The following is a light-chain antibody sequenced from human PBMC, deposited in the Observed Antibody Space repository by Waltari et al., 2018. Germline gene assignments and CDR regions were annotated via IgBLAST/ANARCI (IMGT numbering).Light chain of an antibody. Sequence: QSVLTQPPSVSGTPGQRVTISCSGSTSNIGGNSVNWYQQLPGTAPKLLIYHDNQLPRGSPHLFSSSKSCSSAALAVTGLQSEDEAAYYCAVWDDSLGGVFGGGTKLTVL. CDR1: TSNIGGNS. CDR2: HDN. V-gene: IGLV1-44*01. CDR3: AVWDDSLGGV. J-gene: IGLJ3*02.